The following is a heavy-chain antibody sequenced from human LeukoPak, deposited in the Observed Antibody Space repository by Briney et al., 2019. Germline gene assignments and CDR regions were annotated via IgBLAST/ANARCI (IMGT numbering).Heavy chain of an antibody. V-gene: IGHV3-23*01. CDR1: GFTFSNYA. Sequence: PGGSLRLSCAASGFTFSNYAMNWVRQAPGKGLEWVSVISGSGGDMYYIDSVKGRFTISRDNSKNTLYLQMNSLRAEDTAVYYCARGSISARGFDPWGQGTLVTVSS. D-gene: IGHD3-16*01. J-gene: IGHJ5*02. CDR3: ARGSISARGFDP. CDR2: ISGSGGDM.